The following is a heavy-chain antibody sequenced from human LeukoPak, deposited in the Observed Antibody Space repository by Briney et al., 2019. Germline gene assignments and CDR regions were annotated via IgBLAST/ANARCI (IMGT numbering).Heavy chain of an antibody. Sequence: PGGSLRLSCAASGFTFSSYSMNWVRQAPGKGPEWVANIKQDGNEKYYVDSVKGRFTISRDNAKNSLFLQMNSLRAEDTAVYYCASGYDRHDNWGQGTLVTVSS. V-gene: IGHV3-7*01. CDR1: GFTFSSYS. D-gene: IGHD5-12*01. CDR2: IKQDGNEK. J-gene: IGHJ4*02. CDR3: ASGYDRHDN.